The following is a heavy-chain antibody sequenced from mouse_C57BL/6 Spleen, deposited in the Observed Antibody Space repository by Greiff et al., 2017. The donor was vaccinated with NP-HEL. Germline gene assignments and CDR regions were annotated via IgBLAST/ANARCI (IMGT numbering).Heavy chain of an antibody. Sequence: DVQLQESGGGLVQPGGSMKLSCVASGFTFSNYWMNWVRQSPEKGLEWVAQIRLKSANYATNYAESVKGRFTISRDDSKSSVYLQMNNLRAEDTGIYYCTCPYDYSRAMDYWGQGTSVTVSS. V-gene: IGHV6-3*01. CDR2: IRLKSANYAT. D-gene: IGHD2-4*01. CDR1: GFTFSNYW. CDR3: TCPYDYSRAMDY. J-gene: IGHJ4*01.